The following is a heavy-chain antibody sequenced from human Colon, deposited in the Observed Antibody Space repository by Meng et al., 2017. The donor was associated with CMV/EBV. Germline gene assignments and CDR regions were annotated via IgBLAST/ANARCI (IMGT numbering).Heavy chain of an antibody. J-gene: IGHJ3*01. CDR1: GYSFTSYW. CDR3: ANGCISTGCLNHDAFDV. D-gene: IGHD2-2*01. CDR2: IYPGNSDS. Sequence: GESLKISCKGSGYSFTSYWIGWVRQVPGKGLEWMGIIYPGNSDSRYRPSFQGQVTISADKSINSAYLQLSSLRAEDTAVYYCANGCISTGCLNHDAFDVWGQGTMVTVSS. V-gene: IGHV5-51*01.